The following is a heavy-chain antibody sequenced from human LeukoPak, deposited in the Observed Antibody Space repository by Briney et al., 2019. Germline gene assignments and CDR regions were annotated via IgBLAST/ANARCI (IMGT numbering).Heavy chain of an antibody. J-gene: IGHJ5*02. D-gene: IGHD2/OR15-2a*01. V-gene: IGHV3-23*01. CDR1: GFTFTDYA. Sequence: GGSLRLSCAASGFTFTDYAWAWVRQPPGRGLEWVATIDHSGRNTHYVDAVTGRFTISRDDSRSTLFLHMRYLRADDTAVYYCATDVGEVFYDRWGQGTLDTVST. CDR2: IDHSGRNT. CDR3: ATDVGEVFYDR.